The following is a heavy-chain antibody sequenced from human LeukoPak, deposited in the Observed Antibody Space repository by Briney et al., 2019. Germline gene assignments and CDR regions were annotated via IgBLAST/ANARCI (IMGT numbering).Heavy chain of an antibody. CDR3: AKDPRVVVQTYWDAFDI. V-gene: IGHV4-38-2*02. D-gene: IGHD3-22*01. CDR1: GYSISSGYY. Sequence: SETLSLTCTVSGYSISSGYYWGWIRQPSGKGLEWIGSIYHSGSTYYNPSLKSRVTISVDKSKNQFSLKLSSVTAEDTAVYYCAKDPRVVVQTYWDAFDIWGQGTMVTVSS. J-gene: IGHJ3*02. CDR2: IYHSGST.